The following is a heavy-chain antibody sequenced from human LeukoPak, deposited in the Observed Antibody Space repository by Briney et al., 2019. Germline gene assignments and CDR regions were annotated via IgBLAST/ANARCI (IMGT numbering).Heavy chain of an antibody. CDR1: GFTFSSYG. J-gene: IGHJ4*02. Sequence: GGSLRLSCAASGFTFSSYGMHWVRQAPGKGLEWVAVIWYDGSNKYYADSVKGRFTISRDNSENTPYLQMNSLRAEDTAVYYCARGGSYGGVDYWGQGTLVTVSS. D-gene: IGHD1-26*01. CDR3: ARGGSYGGVDY. V-gene: IGHV3-33*01. CDR2: IWYDGSNK.